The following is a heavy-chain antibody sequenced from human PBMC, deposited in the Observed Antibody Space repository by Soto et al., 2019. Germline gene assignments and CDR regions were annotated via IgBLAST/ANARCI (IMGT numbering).Heavy chain of an antibody. CDR3: ARHDNMTLGSQYLDS. CDR2: IYHSGST. CDR1: GDSISRNNNY. Sequence: SETLSLTCSVSGDSISRNNNYWGWIRQPPGKGLEWIGYIYHSGSTYYNPSLKSRVTVSVDRSKNQFSLKLTSVTAADTALYFCARHDNMTLGSQYLDSCGPGTLVIVSS. J-gene: IGHJ4*02. D-gene: IGHD1-1*01. V-gene: IGHV4-39*07.